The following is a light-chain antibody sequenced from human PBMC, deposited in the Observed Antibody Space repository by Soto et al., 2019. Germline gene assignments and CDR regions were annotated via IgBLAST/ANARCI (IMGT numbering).Light chain of an antibody. V-gene: IGKV3-11*01. J-gene: IGKJ2*01. Sequence: EIVLTQSPATLSLSPGERATLSCRANQSVSNYLAWYQQKPGQAPRLLNYGASNRATGIPARFTGSGSGTDFTLTISSLEPEDFAVYYCQHRGEWPRTFGQGTKLEIK. CDR2: GAS. CDR1: QSVSNY. CDR3: QHRGEWPRT.